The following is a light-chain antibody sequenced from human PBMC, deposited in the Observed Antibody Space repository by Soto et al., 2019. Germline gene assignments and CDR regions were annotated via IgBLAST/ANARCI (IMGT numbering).Light chain of an antibody. CDR2: DVS. V-gene: IGLV2-14*01. CDR3: SSYSSITALV. Sequence: QSALTQPASVSGSPGQSITISCTGTSSDVGGYNSVSWYQQHRGKVPKIIICDVSFRPSGVPGRFSGSKSGNTASLTISGLQAEDEADYYCSSYSSITALVFGTGTKLTVL. J-gene: IGLJ1*01. CDR1: SSDVGGYNS.